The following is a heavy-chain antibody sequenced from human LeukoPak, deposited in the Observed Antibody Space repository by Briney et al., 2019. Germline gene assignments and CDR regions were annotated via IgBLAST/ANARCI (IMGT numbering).Heavy chain of an antibody. CDR2: ISSSGSTI. CDR1: GFTFSDYY. D-gene: IGHD6-13*01. Sequence: GGSLRLSCAASGFTFSDYYMSWIRQAPGKGLEWVSYISSSGSTIYYADSVKGRFTISRGNAKNSLYLQMNSLRVEDTAVYYCARDLLIARSGQQLAFGYDYWGQGTLVTVSS. J-gene: IGHJ4*02. CDR3: ARDLLIARSGQQLAFGYDY. V-gene: IGHV3-11*01.